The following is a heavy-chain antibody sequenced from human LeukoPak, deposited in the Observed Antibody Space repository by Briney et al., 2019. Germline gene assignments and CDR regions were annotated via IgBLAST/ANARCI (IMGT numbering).Heavy chain of an antibody. CDR1: GFTVSSNY. D-gene: IGHD6-13*01. V-gene: IGHV3-53*01. Sequence: PAGSLRLSCAASGFTVSSNYMSWVRQAPGKGLEWVSVIYSGGSTYYADSVKGRFTISRDNSKNTLYLQMNSLRAEDTAVYYCARDSSSWDLYYYMDVWGKGTTVTVSS. CDR2: IYSGGST. J-gene: IGHJ6*03. CDR3: ARDSSSWDLYYYMDV.